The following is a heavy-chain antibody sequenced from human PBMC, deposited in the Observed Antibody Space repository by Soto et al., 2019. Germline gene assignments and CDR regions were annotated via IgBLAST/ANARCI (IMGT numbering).Heavy chain of an antibody. D-gene: IGHD2-15*01. J-gene: IGHJ4*02. V-gene: IGHV3-23*01. CDR2: ISGGGSGA. Sequence: DVQLLESGGGLVQPGGSLRLSCTASGFTFSDHAMTWVRQAPGKGLEWVSGISGGGSGAYYADSVKGRFTVSRANSKNTLFLQMDSLRAEDTAVYYCAIDLWWYTHWGQGTLVTVSS. CDR1: GFTFSDHA. CDR3: AIDLWWYTH.